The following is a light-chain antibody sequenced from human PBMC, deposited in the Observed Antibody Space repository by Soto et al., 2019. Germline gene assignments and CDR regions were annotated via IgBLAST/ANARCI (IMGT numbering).Light chain of an antibody. J-gene: IGLJ1*01. CDR1: SSNIASGYH. CDR2: DNN. CDR3: LSYDSRLSAYV. V-gene: IGLV1-40*01. Sequence: QSVLTQPPPVSWASGQRVTISYYGGSSNIASGYHVHRYQELPRTAPKLLIFDNNNRPSVVPDSASGSTSGPSASLAITGLQAEHEADYYCLSYDSRLSAYVFGTGPKVTAL.